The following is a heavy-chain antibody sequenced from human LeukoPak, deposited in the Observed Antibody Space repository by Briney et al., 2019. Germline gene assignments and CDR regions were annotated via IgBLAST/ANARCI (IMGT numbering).Heavy chain of an antibody. Sequence: PGPFPTLSRAAAGFHISTYAAQCIRQVPGKGLEWVSGIGGGGTEYYAGYVKGRFIISSDNSQNVVHLQVNSLTVEDTAVYYCARAQGALDYWGQGTLVTV. CDR3: ARAQGALDY. D-gene: IGHD1-26*01. CDR2: IGGGGTE. V-gene: IGHV3-23*01. J-gene: IGHJ4*02. CDR1: GFHISTYA.